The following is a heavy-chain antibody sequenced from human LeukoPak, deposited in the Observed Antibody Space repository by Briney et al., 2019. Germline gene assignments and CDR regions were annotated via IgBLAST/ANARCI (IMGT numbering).Heavy chain of an antibody. D-gene: IGHD6-13*01. J-gene: IGHJ6*02. CDR1: GHTFTSYG. V-gene: IGHV1-18*01. Sequence: GASVKVSCKASGHTFTSYGISWVRQAPGQGLEWMGWISAYNGNTNYAQKLQGRVTMTTDTSTSTAYMELRSLRSDDTAVYYCARDRTGYSSSWALYYYGMDVWGQGTTVTVSS. CDR2: ISAYNGNT. CDR3: ARDRTGYSSSWALYYYGMDV.